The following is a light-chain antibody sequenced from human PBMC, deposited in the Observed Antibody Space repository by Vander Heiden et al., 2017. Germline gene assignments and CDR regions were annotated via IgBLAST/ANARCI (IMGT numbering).Light chain of an antibody. CDR3: QQYGSSPPFT. CDR1: QNVRGNY. Sequence: EIVLSQSPGTLSLSPGESATLSCRASQNVRGNYLAWCQQKPGQSPRLLIIDASSRATGIPDKFSGSRSGPDFTLTISRLEPEDFAVYYCQQYGSSPPFTFGHGTKLEIK. V-gene: IGKV3-20*01. CDR2: DAS. J-gene: IGKJ2*01.